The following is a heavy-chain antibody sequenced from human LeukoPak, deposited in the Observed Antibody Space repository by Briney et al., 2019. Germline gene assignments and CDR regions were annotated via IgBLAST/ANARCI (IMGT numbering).Heavy chain of an antibody. D-gene: IGHD5-18*01. CDR1: GYSFASYW. CDR3: ARLWYSYGSGYFDY. J-gene: IGHJ4*02. V-gene: IGHV5-51*01. CDR2: IYPGDSDT. Sequence: GESLKISCKGSGYSFASYWIGWVRQMPGKGLEWIGIIYPGDSDTRYSPSFQGQVTISADKSISTAYLQWSSLKASDTAMYYCARLWYSYGSGYFDYWGQGTLVTVSS.